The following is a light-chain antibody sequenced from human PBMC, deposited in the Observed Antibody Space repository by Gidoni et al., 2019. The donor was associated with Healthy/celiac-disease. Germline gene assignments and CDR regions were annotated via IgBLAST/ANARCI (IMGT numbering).Light chain of an antibody. J-gene: IGKJ1*01. Sequence: DIVMTQSPDSLAVFLCGRATINCKSSQSVLYSSNNQHYLAWYQQKPGQPPKLLIYWASTRESGVPDRFSGSGSGTDFTLTISSLQAEDVAVYYCQQYYSTPLTCGQGTKVEIK. CDR3: QQYYSTPLT. V-gene: IGKV4-1*01. CDR1: QSVLYSSNNQHY. CDR2: WAS.